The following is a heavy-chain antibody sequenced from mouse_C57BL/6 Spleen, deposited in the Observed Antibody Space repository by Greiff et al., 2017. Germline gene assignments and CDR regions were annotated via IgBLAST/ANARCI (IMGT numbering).Heavy chain of an antibody. CDR2: FYPGSGSI. Sequence: QVQLKESGAELVKPGASVKLSCKASGYTFTEYTIHWVKQRSGQGLEWIGWFYPGSGSIKYNEKFKDKATLTADKSSSTVYMERSRLTSEDSAVYSCARHEALYDYDVWFAYWGQGTLVTVSA. V-gene: IGHV1-62-2*01. D-gene: IGHD2-4*01. CDR1: GYTFTEYT. J-gene: IGHJ3*01. CDR3: ARHEALYDYDVWFAY.